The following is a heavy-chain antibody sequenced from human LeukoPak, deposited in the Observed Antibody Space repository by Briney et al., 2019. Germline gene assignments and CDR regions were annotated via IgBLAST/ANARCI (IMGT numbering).Heavy chain of an antibody. CDR3: TVPDYDILTGYRFDP. CDR1: GFTFSGSA. Sequence: GGSLRLSCAASGFTFSGSAMHWVRQASGKGLEWVGRIRSKANSYATAYAASVKGRFTISRGDSKNTAYLQMNSLKTEDTAVYYCTVPDYDILTGYRFDPWGQGTLVTVSS. CDR2: IRSKANSYAT. V-gene: IGHV3-73*01. J-gene: IGHJ5*02. D-gene: IGHD3-9*01.